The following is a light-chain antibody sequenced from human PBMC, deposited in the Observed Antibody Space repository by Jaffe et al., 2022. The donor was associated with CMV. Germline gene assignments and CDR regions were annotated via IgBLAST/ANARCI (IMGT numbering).Light chain of an antibody. CDR2: ENN. CDR3: GTWDTSLSGGV. CDR1: RSNIGNNY. Sequence: QSVLTQPPSVSAAPGQKVTISCSGSRSNIGNNYVSWYQHLPGTAPKLLIYENNKRPSGIPDRFSGSKSGTSATLGITGLQTGDEADYYCGTWDTSLSGGVFGGGTKVTVL. J-gene: IGLJ2*01. V-gene: IGLV1-51*02.